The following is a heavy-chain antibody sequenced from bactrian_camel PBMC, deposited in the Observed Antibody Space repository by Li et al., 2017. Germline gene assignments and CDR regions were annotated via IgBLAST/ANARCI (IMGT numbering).Heavy chain of an antibody. D-gene: IGHD5*01. J-gene: IGHJ4*01. CDR3: TNFVYSYGWAPEY. V-gene: IGHV3S1*01. Sequence: HVQLVESGGGSVQAGGSLRLSCAASGYTYNRNCMAWFRQAPGKEREGVARIATGSGNAYYADSVKGRFTISRDNALNTLYLQLNGLKPEDTAMYYCTNFVYSYGWAPEYWGQGTQVTVS. CDR1: GYTYNRNC. CDR2: IATGSGNA.